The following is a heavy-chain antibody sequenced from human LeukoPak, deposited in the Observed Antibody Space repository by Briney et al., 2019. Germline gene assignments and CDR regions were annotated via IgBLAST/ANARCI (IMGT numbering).Heavy chain of an antibody. Sequence: GGSLRLSCAASGFTFSSYWMNWVRQAPGRGLVWVSRIASGGSSTTYADSVKGRFSISRDNAKNTLYLQMNSLRVEDTAVYYCARGRPHGNDYWGQGTLVTVSS. D-gene: IGHD4-23*01. CDR1: GFTFSSYW. J-gene: IGHJ4*02. CDR3: ARGRPHGNDY. CDR2: IASGGSST. V-gene: IGHV3-74*01.